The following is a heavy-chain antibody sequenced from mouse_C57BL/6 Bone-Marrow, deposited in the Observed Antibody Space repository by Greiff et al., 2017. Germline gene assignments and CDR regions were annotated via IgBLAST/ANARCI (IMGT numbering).Heavy chain of an antibody. CDR2: INPYNGDT. J-gene: IGHJ2*01. V-gene: IGHV1-20*01. CDR1: GYSFTGYF. Sequence: VQLQQSGPELVKPGDSVKISCKASGYSFTGYFMNWVMQSHGKSLEWIGRINPYNGDTFYNQKFKGKATLTVDKSSSTAHMELRSLTSEDSAVXYCARRRYFDYWGQGTTLTVSS. CDR3: ARRRYFDY.